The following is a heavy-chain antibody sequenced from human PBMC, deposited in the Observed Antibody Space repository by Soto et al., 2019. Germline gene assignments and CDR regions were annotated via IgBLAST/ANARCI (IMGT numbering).Heavy chain of an antibody. D-gene: IGHD5-12*01. V-gene: IGHV4-59*01. Sequence: QVQLQESGPGLVKPSETLSLTCTVSGGSPSSVYWGWFRQPPGKGLEWIGYIHYSGHTNYNPSLKSRVTMSLDTSKDQFSLTLSSVPAADSALYYCTGGGGWLTDYWGQGTLVTVSS. J-gene: IGHJ4*02. CDR1: GGSPSSVY. CDR3: TGGGGWLTDY. CDR2: IHYSGHT.